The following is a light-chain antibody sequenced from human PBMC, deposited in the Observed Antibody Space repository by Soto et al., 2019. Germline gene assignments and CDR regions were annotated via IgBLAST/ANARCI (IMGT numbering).Light chain of an antibody. CDR1: QSVSSSY. CDR2: GAS. J-gene: IGKJ1*01. V-gene: IGKV3-20*01. CDR3: QQYAGSPRT. Sequence: EIVLTQSPGTLSLSPGERATVSCRASQSVSSSYLAWYQQKPGQPPRLLIYGASSRATGIPDRFSGSGSGTDFTLTINRVEPEDFAVYFCQQYAGSPRTFGQGTKVDIK.